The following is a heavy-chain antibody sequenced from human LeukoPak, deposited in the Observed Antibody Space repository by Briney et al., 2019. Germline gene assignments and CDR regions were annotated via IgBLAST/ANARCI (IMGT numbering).Heavy chain of an antibody. V-gene: IGHV1-18*01. CDR3: ARGVLDYDSSGYYRNYYYYGMDV. Sequence: ASVKVSCKASGYTFTSYGISWVRQAPGQGLEWMGWISAYNGNTNYAQKLQGRVTMTTDTSTSTAYMELRSLRSDDTAVYYCARGVLDYDSSGYYRNYYYYGMDVWGQGTTVTVSS. D-gene: IGHD3-22*01. CDR2: ISAYNGNT. CDR1: GYTFTSYG. J-gene: IGHJ6*02.